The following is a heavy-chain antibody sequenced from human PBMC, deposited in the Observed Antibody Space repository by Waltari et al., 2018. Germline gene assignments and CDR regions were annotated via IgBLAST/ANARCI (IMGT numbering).Heavy chain of an antibody. CDR1: GGSISSYY. V-gene: IGHV4-59*01. CDR2: IYYSGST. D-gene: IGHD3-22*01. Sequence: QVQLQESGPGLVKPSETLSLTCTVSGGSISSYYWSWIRQPPGKGLECIGYIYYSGSTNYNPSLKSRVTISVDTSKNQFSLKLSSVTAADTAVYYCARESSGYLSFDYWGQGTLVTVSS. J-gene: IGHJ4*02. CDR3: ARESSGYLSFDY.